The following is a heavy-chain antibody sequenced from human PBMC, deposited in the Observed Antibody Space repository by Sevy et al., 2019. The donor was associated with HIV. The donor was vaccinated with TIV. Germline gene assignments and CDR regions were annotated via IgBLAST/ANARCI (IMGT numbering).Heavy chain of an antibody. CDR3: ARGLLKQLVGSWFDH. J-gene: IGHJ5*02. D-gene: IGHD6-6*01. V-gene: IGHV1-8*01. CDR1: GYTFTSYD. CDR2: MNPNSGNT. Sequence: ASVKVSCKASGYTFTSYDINWVRQATGQGLEWMGWMNPNSGNTGYAQKFQGRGTMTRNTSISTAYMELSSMRSEDTAVYYCARGLLKQLVGSWFDHWGQGTLVTVSS.